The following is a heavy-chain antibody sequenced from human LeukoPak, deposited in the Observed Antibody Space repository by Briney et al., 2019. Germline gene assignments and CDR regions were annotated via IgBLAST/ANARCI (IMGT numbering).Heavy chain of an antibody. D-gene: IGHD4-17*01. CDR3: ARGNGDYGEPYFFDF. Sequence: SETLSLTCTGCGGSLSSYYWTWLRQPPGKEGEWMGYFHYSGNTDYNPGLKSRATISVHTSKNQFSLNVNSVTAAGTAVYYCARGNGDYGEPYFFDFWGQGSLVTVSS. CDR2: FHYSGNT. CDR1: GGSLSSYY. J-gene: IGHJ4*02. V-gene: IGHV4-59*01.